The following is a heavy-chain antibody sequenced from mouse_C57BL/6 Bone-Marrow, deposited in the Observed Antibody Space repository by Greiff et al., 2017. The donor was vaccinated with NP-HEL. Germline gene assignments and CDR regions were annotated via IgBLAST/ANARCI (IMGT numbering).Heavy chain of an antibody. J-gene: IGHJ4*01. D-gene: IGHD3-2*02. Sequence: EVKVEESGPGLVKPSQSLSLTCSVTGYSITSGYYWNWIRQFPGNKLEWMGYISYDGSNNYNPSLKNRISITRDTSKNQFFLKLNSVTTEDTATYYCERAQANAMDYWGQGTSVTVSS. CDR1: GYSITSGYY. V-gene: IGHV3-6*01. CDR2: ISYDGSN. CDR3: ERAQANAMDY.